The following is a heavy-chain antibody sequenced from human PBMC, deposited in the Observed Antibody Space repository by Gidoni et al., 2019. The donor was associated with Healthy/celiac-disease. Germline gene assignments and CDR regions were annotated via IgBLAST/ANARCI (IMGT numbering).Heavy chain of an antibody. J-gene: IGHJ5*02. CDR3: AADAAYGDYDVVNWFDP. V-gene: IGHV1-58*02. CDR2: IVVGSGNT. D-gene: IGHD4-17*01. Sequence: QMQLVQSGPEVKKPGTSVKVSCKASGFTFTSSAMQWVRQARGQRLEWIGWIVVGSGNTNYAQKFQERVTITRDMSTSTAYMELSSLRSEDTAVYYCAADAAYGDYDVVNWFDPWGQGTLVTVSS. CDR1: GFTFTSSA.